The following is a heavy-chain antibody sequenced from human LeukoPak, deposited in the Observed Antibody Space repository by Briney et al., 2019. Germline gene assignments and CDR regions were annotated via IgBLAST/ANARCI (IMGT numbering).Heavy chain of an antibody. J-gene: IGHJ5*02. Sequence: GGSLRLSCVASGFGFSNYWMQWVRQAPGKAPVWVSRINPGGTTTDYADSVKGRFTISRANATNMVFLQMDGLRADDTALYYCAKDLSWNTADRWGQGILVTVSS. D-gene: IGHD1/OR15-1a*01. CDR3: AKDLSWNTADR. V-gene: IGHV3-74*01. CDR1: GFGFSNYW. CDR2: INPGGTTT.